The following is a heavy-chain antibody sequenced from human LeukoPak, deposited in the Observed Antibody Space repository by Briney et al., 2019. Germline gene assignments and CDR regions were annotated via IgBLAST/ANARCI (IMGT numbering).Heavy chain of an antibody. CDR2: IKQDGSEK. V-gene: IGHV3-7*01. D-gene: IGHD1-26*01. J-gene: IGHJ4*02. Sequence: PGGSLRLSCAASGFTFNYYWMSWVRQAPGKGLEWVANIKQDGSEKYYVDCVKGRFTISRDNAKHSLYLQMNSLRAEDTAVYYCARDSQSGGYPFDSWGQGTLVTVSS. CDR3: ARDSQSGGYPFDS. CDR1: GFTFNYYW.